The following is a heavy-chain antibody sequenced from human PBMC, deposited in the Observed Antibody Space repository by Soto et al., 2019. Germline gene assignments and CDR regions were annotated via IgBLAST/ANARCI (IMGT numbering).Heavy chain of an antibody. Sequence: GASVKVSCKASGYTFTGYYMHWVRQAPGQGLEWMGWINPNSGGTNYAQKFQGRVTMTRDTSISTAYMELSRLRSDDTAVYYCAREGPIAVDIYYYYGMDVWGQGTTVTVAS. CDR1: GYTFTGYY. V-gene: IGHV1-2*02. CDR2: INPNSGGT. D-gene: IGHD6-19*01. CDR3: AREGPIAVDIYYYYGMDV. J-gene: IGHJ6*02.